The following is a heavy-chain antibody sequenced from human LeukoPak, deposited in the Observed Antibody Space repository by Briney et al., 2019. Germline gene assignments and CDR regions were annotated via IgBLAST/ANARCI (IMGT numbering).Heavy chain of an antibody. CDR1: GFTFSSYS. V-gene: IGHV3-21*01. CDR2: ISSSSSYI. J-gene: IGHJ1*01. Sequence: PGGSLRLSCAASGFTFSSYSMNWVRQAPGKGLEWVSSISSSSSYIYYADSVKGRFTISRDNAKNSLYLQMNSLRAEDTAVYYCARERHGVNSGYFQHWGQGTLVTVSS. D-gene: IGHD4-23*01. CDR3: ARERHGVNSGYFQH.